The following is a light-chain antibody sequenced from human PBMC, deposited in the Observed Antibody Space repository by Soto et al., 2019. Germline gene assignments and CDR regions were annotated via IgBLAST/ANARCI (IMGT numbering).Light chain of an antibody. Sequence: IVLTQSPSTLSVSLGERATLSCRASQSVSSYLAWYQQKPGKAPSLLIYDTSARETGIPSRFSGSGSGTEFTLTISSLQSEDFAVYYCQQYNDWPLTFGRGTKVDI. V-gene: IGKV3D-15*01. CDR3: QQYNDWPLT. J-gene: IGKJ4*01. CDR1: QSVSSY. CDR2: DTS.